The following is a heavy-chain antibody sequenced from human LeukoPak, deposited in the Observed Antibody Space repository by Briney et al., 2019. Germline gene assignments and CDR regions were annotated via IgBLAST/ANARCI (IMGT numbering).Heavy chain of an antibody. CDR2: ISYSGNT. D-gene: IGHD2-21*02. V-gene: IGHV4-31*03. J-gene: IGHJ3*02. CDR1: GDSISSAGYS. Sequence: PSETLSLTCTVSGDSISSAGYSWTWIRQPPGKGLQWIGYISYSGNTYYSPSLESRVSISLDASKNQFSLKLTSVTAADTATYFCARDVLVTSSPDAFDIWGQGTMVTVSS. CDR3: ARDVLVTSSPDAFDI.